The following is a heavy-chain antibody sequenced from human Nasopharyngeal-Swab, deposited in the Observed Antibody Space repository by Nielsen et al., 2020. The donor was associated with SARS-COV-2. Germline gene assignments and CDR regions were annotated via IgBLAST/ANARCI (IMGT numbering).Heavy chain of an antibody. Sequence: GGSLRLSCAASGFTFSSYSLNWVRQAPGKGLEWVSFISSSSSTIKYADPVKGRFTISRDNAKNSLYLQMNSLRAEDTAVYYCARVFNRVSEIAAADPNIYYYYGMDVWGQGTTVTVSS. J-gene: IGHJ6*02. CDR3: ARVFNRVSEIAAADPNIYYYYGMDV. CDR2: ISSSSSTI. D-gene: IGHD6-13*01. CDR1: GFTFSSYS. V-gene: IGHV3-48*04.